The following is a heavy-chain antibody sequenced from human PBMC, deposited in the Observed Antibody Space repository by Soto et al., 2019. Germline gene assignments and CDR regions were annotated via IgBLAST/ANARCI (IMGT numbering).Heavy chain of an antibody. J-gene: IGHJ5*02. CDR3: ARAQDEDRYGHTWFDP. Sequence: GASVKVSCKASGGTFFSYSIRWVRQAPGQGLEWMGRIIPIIETPNYAQRFQGRVTITADKSTSTAYLELSSLTSEDTAVYYCARAQDEDRYGHTWFDPWGHRTLVTVSS. CDR1: GGTFFSYS. CDR2: IIPIIETP. V-gene: IGHV1-69*08. D-gene: IGHD3-16*01.